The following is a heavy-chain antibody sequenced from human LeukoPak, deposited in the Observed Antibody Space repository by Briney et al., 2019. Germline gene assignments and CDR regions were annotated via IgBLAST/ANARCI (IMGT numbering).Heavy chain of an antibody. CDR1: GFTFSDYY. J-gene: IGHJ4*02. D-gene: IGHD3-22*01. Sequence: SGGSLRLSCAASGFTFSDYYMSWIRQAPGKGLEWVSYISSSGSTIYYADSVKGRFTISRDNAKNSLYLQMNSLRAEDTAVYYCARAQTLYYYDSSGYYCWGQGTLVTVSS. V-gene: IGHV3-11*01. CDR2: ISSSGSTI. CDR3: ARAQTLYYYDSSGYYC.